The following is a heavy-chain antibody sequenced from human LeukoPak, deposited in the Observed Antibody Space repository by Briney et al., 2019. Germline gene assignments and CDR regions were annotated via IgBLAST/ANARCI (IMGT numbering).Heavy chain of an antibody. J-gene: IGHJ4*02. Sequence: ASVKVSCKASGYTFTGYYMHWVRQAPGQGLEWMGWINPNSGGTNYAQKFQGRVTMTRDTSTSTVYMELSSLRSEDTAVYYCARDQGGGYWGQGTLVTVSS. CDR1: GYTFTGYY. V-gene: IGHV1-2*02. D-gene: IGHD3-16*01. CDR2: INPNSGGT. CDR3: ARDQGGGY.